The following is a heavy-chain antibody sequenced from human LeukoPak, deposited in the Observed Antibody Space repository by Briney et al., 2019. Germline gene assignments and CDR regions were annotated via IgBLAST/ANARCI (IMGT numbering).Heavy chain of an antibody. V-gene: IGHV4-34*01. CDR3: ASLRGFGVVINAGGVFDY. CDR1: GGSFSGYY. CDR2: INHSGST. D-gene: IGHD3-3*01. J-gene: IGHJ4*02. Sequence: SETLSLTCAVYGGSFSGYYWSWIRQPPGKGLEWIGEINHSGSTNYNPSLKSRVTISVDTSKNQFSLKLSSVTAADTAVYYCASLRGFGVVINAGGVFDYWGQGTLVTVSS.